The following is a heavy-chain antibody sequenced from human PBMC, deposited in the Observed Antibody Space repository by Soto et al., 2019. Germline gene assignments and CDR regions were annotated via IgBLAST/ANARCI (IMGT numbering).Heavy chain of an antibody. V-gene: IGHV4-59*01. D-gene: IGHD4-4*01. J-gene: IGHJ3*02. CDR2: IYYSGST. CDR1: GGSISSYY. Sequence: SETLSLTCTVSGGSISSYYWSWIRQPPGKGLEWIGYIYYSGSTNYNPSLKSRVTISVDTSKNQFSLKLSSVTAADTAVYYCARVTNDAFDIWGQGTMVTVSS. CDR3: ARVTNDAFDI.